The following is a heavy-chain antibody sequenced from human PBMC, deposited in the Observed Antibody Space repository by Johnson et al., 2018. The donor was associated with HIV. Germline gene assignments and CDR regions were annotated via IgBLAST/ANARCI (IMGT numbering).Heavy chain of an antibody. Sequence: QVQLVESGGGVVQPGGSLRLSCAASGFTFSGSAMHWVRQAPGKGLEWVAVISYDGSNKYYADSVKGRFTISRDNSKNTLYLQMNSLGAEDTAVYYCAKEGSTVIWGQGTMVTVSS. J-gene: IGHJ3*01. CDR2: ISYDGSNK. D-gene: IGHD4-11*01. CDR1: GFTFSGSA. V-gene: IGHV3-30-3*01. CDR3: AKEGSTVI.